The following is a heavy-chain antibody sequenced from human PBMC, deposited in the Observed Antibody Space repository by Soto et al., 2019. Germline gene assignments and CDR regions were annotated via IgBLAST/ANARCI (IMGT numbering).Heavy chain of an antibody. CDR2: SNHSGIT. CDR1: GGSFSGYY. V-gene: IGHV4-34*01. CDR3: ARIVLNSSRKMATIFNRNFDY. Sequence: SETLSLTCAVYGGSFSGYYWRWIRQPPWKGLDWIVESNHSGITNYNPSLKSRVTISVDTSKTQCSLKLSSVTAADTAVYYCARIVLNSSRKMATIFNRNFDYLGQGTLVNVCS. D-gene: IGHD5-12*01. J-gene: IGHJ4*02.